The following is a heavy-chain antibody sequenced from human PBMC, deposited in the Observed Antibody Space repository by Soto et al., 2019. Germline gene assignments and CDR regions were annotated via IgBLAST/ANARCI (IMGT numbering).Heavy chain of an antibody. CDR2: IYYSGST. CDR1: GGSISSSSYY. D-gene: IGHD6-19*01. Sequence: SETLSRTCTVSGGSISSSSYYWGWIRQPPGKGLEWIGSIYYSGSTYYNPSLKSRVTISVDTSKNQFSLKLSSVTAADTAVYYCARLYSSGWYQDYWGQGTLVTVSS. J-gene: IGHJ4*02. CDR3: ARLYSSGWYQDY. V-gene: IGHV4-39*01.